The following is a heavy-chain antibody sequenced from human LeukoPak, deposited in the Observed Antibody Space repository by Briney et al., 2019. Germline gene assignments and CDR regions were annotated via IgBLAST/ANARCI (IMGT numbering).Heavy chain of an antibody. CDR3: ARGVSVYGMDV. Sequence: SETLSLTCTVSGGSISSYYWSWIRQPPGKGLEWIGYIYYSGSTNYNPSLKSRVTISVDTSKNQFSLKLSSVTAADTAVYHCARGVSVYGMDVWGQGTTVTVSS. CDR1: GGSISSYY. V-gene: IGHV4-59*01. CDR2: IYYSGST. J-gene: IGHJ6*02.